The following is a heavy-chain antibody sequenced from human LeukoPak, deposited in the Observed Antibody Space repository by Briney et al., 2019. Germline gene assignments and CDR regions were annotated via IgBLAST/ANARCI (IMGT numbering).Heavy chain of an antibody. CDR1: GGFISSGVYY. Sequence: SSETLSLTCTVSGGFISSGVYYWTWIRQHPGKGLEWIGYIYYSGSTSYNPSLKSRVTISIDTSENQFSLTLRSVTAADTAVYYCARDLFSYTTLRYFDYWGQGALVTVSS. CDR3: ARDLFSYTTLRYFDY. V-gene: IGHV4-31*03. CDR2: IYYSGST. D-gene: IGHD2-15*01. J-gene: IGHJ4*02.